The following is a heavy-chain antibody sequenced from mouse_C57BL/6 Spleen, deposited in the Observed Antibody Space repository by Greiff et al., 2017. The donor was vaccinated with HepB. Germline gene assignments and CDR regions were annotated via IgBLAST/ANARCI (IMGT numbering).Heavy chain of an antibody. J-gene: IGHJ2*01. CDR2: ISSGGSYT. D-gene: IGHD2-3*01. CDR3: ARDGYYDY. V-gene: IGHV5-6*01. CDR1: GFTFSSYG. Sequence: EVHLVESGGDLVKPGGSLKLSCAASGFTFSSYGMSWVRQTPDKRLEWVATISSGGSYTYYPDSVKGRFTISRDNAKNTLYLQMSSLKSEDTAMYYCARDGYYDYWGQGTTLTVSS.